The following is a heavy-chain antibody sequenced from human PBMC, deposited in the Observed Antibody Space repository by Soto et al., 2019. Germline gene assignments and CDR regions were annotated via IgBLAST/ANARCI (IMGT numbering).Heavy chain of an antibody. CDR3: ARVYYGSGSQYNPLDY. J-gene: IGHJ4*02. CDR2: INSDGSST. Sequence: GGSLRLSCAASGFTFSSYWMHWVRQAPGKGLVWVSRINSDGSSTSYADSVKGRFTISRDNSKNTLYLQMNSLRVEDTAVYYCARVYYGSGSQYNPLDYWGQGTLVPVSS. V-gene: IGHV3-74*01. CDR1: GFTFSSYW. D-gene: IGHD3-10*01.